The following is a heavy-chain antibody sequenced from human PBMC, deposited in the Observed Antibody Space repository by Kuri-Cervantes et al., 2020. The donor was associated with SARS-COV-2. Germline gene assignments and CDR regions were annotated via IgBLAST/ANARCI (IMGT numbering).Heavy chain of an antibody. CDR3: ARLDGYIEH. CDR1: GFTFSSYA. CDR2: MSYDGSNK. V-gene: IGHV3-30-3*01. Sequence: LSLTCAASGFTFSSYAMHWVRQAPGKGLEWVAVMSYDGSNKYYADSMKGRFTISRDNSKNTLYLQMNSLRAEDTAVYYCARLDGYIEHWGQGTLVTVSS. J-gene: IGHJ5*02. D-gene: IGHD5-24*01.